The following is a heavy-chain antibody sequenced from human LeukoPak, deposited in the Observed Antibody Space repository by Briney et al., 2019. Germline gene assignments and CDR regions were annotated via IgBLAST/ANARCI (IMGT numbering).Heavy chain of an antibody. CDR1: GFTFSSYG. J-gene: IGHJ3*02. Sequence: PGRSLRLSCAASGFTFSSYGMHWVRQAPGKGLEWVAVIWYDGSNKYYADSVKGRFTISRDNSKNTLYLQMNSLRAEDTAVYYCAKDYYDISGLKGAFDIWGQGTMVTVSS. D-gene: IGHD3-22*01. V-gene: IGHV3-33*06. CDR3: AKDYYDISGLKGAFDI. CDR2: IWYDGSNK.